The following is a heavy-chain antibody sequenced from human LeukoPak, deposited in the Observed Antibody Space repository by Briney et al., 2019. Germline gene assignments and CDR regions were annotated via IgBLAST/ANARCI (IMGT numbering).Heavy chain of an antibody. V-gene: IGHV7-4-1*02. CDR3: ARSRLIAARSWFDP. CDR1: GYTFTSYA. CDR2: INTNTGNP. D-gene: IGHD6-6*01. J-gene: IGHJ5*02. Sequence: ASVTVSCTASGYTFTSYAMNWVRQAPGQGLEWMGWINTNTGNPTYAQGFTGRFVFSLDTSVSTAYLQISSLKAEDTAVYYCARSRLIAARSWFDPWGQGTLVTVSS.